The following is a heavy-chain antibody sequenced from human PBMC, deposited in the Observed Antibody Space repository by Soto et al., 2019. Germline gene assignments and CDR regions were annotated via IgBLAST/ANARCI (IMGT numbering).Heavy chain of an antibody. CDR2: FDPEDGET. V-gene: IGHV1-24*01. J-gene: IGHJ4*02. CDR1: GYTLTELS. Sequence: ASVKVSCKVSGYTLTELSMHWVRQAPGKGLEWMGGFDPEDGETIYAQKFQGRVTMTEDTSTDTAYMELSSLRSEDTAVYYCAIKGPYSSGWTFDDWGQGTLVTVSS. D-gene: IGHD6-19*01. CDR3: AIKGPYSSGWTFDD.